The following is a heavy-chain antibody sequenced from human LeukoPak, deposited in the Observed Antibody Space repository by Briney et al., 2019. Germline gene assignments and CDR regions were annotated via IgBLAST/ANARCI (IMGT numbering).Heavy chain of an antibody. J-gene: IGHJ5*02. CDR2: ISGSGDTT. CDR3: APDSRGAFPNWFDP. CDR1: GFTFSSYA. Sequence: GGSLRLSCAASGFTFSSYAISWLRQAPGKGLEGVSSISGSGDTTYYADPVKGRFTISRDNSKNTLYLQMNSLRAEDTAVYYCAPDSRGAFPNWFDPWGQGTLVTVSS. D-gene: IGHD3-22*01. V-gene: IGHV3-23*01.